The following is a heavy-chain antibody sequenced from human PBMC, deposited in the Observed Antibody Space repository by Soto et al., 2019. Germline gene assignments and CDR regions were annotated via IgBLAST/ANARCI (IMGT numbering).Heavy chain of an antibody. CDR1: GGSISSGDYY. Sequence: SETLSLTCTVSGGSISSGDYYWSWIRQPPGKGLEWIGYIYYSGSTYYNPSLKSRVTISVDTSKNQFSLKLSSVTAADTAVYYCAREDTAMVRPLDYWGQGTLVTVSS. J-gene: IGHJ4*02. CDR3: AREDTAMVRPLDY. D-gene: IGHD5-18*01. CDR2: IYYSGST. V-gene: IGHV4-30-4*01.